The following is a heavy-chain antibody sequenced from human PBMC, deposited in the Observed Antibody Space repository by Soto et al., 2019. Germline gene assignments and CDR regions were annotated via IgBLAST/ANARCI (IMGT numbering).Heavy chain of an antibody. V-gene: IGHV3-66*01. Sequence: GGSLRLSCAASGVTVSTKYMSWVRQAPGKGLEWVSVIYSGGSTFYADSVRGRFTISRDNSKNTVNLQMNSLRAEDTAVYYCARDPWAADYWGQGTLVTVSS. CDR3: ARDPWAADY. D-gene: IGHD3-16*01. CDR1: GVTVSTKY. CDR2: IYSGGST. J-gene: IGHJ4*02.